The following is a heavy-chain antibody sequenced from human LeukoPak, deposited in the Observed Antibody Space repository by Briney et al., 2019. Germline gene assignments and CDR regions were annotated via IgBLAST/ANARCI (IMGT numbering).Heavy chain of an antibody. CDR2: INPNSGGT. J-gene: IGHJ4*02. D-gene: IGHD4-17*01. Sequence: GASVKVSCKASGYTFTGYYMHWVRQAPGQGLEWMGWINPNSGGTNYAQKFQGRVTMTRDTSISTAYMELSRLRSDNTAVYYCASSRLYGDEARVLDYWGQGTLVTVSS. V-gene: IGHV1-2*02. CDR3: ASSRLYGDEARVLDY. CDR1: GYTFTGYY.